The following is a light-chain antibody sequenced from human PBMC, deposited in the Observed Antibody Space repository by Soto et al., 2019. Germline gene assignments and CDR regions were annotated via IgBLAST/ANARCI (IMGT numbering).Light chain of an antibody. J-gene: IGLJ2*01. CDR1: SGSVSSSYY. V-gene: IGLV8-61*01. CDR3: VLYMGSGISV. Sequence: QAVVTQEPPFSVSPGGTVTLTCGLSSGSVSSSYYPSWYQQTPGQAPRTLIYNTNIRSSGVPDRFSGSILGNKAALTITGAQADDECDYYCVLYMGSGISVFGGGTKVTVL. CDR2: NTN.